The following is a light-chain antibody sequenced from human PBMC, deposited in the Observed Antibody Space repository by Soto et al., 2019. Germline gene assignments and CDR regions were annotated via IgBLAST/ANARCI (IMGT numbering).Light chain of an antibody. CDR3: QQRSTWPRIN. CDR1: QSVNTY. CDR2: DAS. J-gene: IGKJ4*01. Sequence: EIVLTQSPATLSLSPGERATLSCRAGQSVNTYLAWYQHKPGQAPRLLITDASNRASGIPARFSGSGSGTDFTLTISSLEPEDFAVYYCQQRSTWPRINFGGGTKVEIK. V-gene: IGKV3-11*01.